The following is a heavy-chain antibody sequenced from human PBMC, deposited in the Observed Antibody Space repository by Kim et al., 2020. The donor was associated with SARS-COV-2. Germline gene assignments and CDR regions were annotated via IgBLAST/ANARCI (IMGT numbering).Heavy chain of an antibody. J-gene: IGHJ5*02. CDR3: TRDCGGDFHWFVP. CDR1: GFMFSSYE. V-gene: IGHV3-48*03. Sequence: GGSLRLSCTASGFMFSSYEMNWVSQAPGKGLEWISYISGSGSVRSYADSVKGRFTISRDNAKYSVYLQMNSLRAEDSAVYYCTRDCGGDFHWFVPWGQG. CDR2: ISGSGSVR. D-gene: IGHD2-21*02.